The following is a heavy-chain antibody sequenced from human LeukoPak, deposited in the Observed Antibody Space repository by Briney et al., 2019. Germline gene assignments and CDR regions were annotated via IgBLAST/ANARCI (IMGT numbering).Heavy chain of an antibody. V-gene: IGHV3-33*01. Sequence: PGGSLRLSCAASGFTFSSYGMHWVRKAPGKGLEWVAAIWYDGSIQYYADSVKGRFSISRDNSTNTRYLQMDSLRAEDTAVYYCARAGYCSGGSCYGSDYWGQGTLVSVSS. D-gene: IGHD2-15*01. CDR1: GFTFSSYG. CDR2: IWYDGSIQ. J-gene: IGHJ4*02. CDR3: ARAGYCSGGSCYGSDY.